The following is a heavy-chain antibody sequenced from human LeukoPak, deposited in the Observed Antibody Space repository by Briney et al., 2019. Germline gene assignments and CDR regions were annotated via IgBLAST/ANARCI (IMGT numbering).Heavy chain of an antibody. J-gene: IGHJ6*03. V-gene: IGHV3-21*01. Sequence: GGSLRLSCAASGFTFSSYSMNWVRQAPGKGREWVSSTSSSSSYIYYADSVKGRFTISRDNAKNSLYLQMNSLRAEGPAVYYCARVSRLYCYYMDVWGKGTTVTISS. D-gene: IGHD6-13*01. CDR2: TSSSSSYI. CDR1: GFTFSSYS. CDR3: ARVSRLYCYYMDV.